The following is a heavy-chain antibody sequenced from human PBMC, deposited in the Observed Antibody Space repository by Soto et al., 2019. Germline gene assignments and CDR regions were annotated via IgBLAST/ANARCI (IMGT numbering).Heavy chain of an antibody. V-gene: IGHV4-30-4*01. CDR2: IYYSWST. J-gene: IGHJ6*02. CDR3: ARVSSGSYYPYYYYYGMEV. CDR1: GGSISSGDYY. Sequence: SETLSLTCTVSGGSISSGDYYWSWIRQPPGKGLEWIGYIYYSWSTYYNPSLKSRVTISVDTSKNQFSLKLSSVTAADTAVYYCARVSSGSYYPYYYYYGMEVWGQGTTVTVSS. D-gene: IGHD1-26*01.